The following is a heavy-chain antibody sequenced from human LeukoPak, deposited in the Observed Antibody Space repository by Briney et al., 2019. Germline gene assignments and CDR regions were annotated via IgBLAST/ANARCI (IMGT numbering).Heavy chain of an antibody. J-gene: IGHJ4*02. V-gene: IGHV3-48*01. D-gene: IGHD3-3*01. Sequence: GGSLRLSCAASGFTFSSYSMNWVRQAPGKGLEWVSYISSSSSTIYYADSVKGRFTISRDNAKNSLYLQMNSLRAEDTAVYYCARFSRNFWSGYDSPFDYWGQGTLVTVSS. CDR1: GFTFSSYS. CDR2: ISSSSSTI. CDR3: ARFSRNFWSGYDSPFDY.